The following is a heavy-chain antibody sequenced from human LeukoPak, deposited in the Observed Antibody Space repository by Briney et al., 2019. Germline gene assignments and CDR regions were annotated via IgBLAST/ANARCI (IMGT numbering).Heavy chain of an antibody. D-gene: IGHD5-12*01. CDR1: GGTFSSYA. J-gene: IGHJ4*02. V-gene: IGHV1-69*05. CDR3: ARTSRIVATSATRAGDLDY. Sequence: ASVKVSCKASGGTFSSYAISWVRQAPGQGLEWMGGIIPIFGTANYAQKFQGRVTITTDESTSTAYMELSSLRSEDTAFYYCARTSRIVATSATRAGDLDYWGQGTLVTVSS. CDR2: IIPIFGTA.